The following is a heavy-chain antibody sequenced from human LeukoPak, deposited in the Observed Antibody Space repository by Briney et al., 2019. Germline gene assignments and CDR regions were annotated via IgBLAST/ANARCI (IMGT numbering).Heavy chain of an antibody. CDR2: TYYRSKWYN. D-gene: IGHD2-21*01. J-gene: IGHJ2*01. CDR1: GDSVSSNSAS. CDR3: ARGFPRHFDL. Sequence: SQTLSLTCAISGDSVSSNSASWNWIRQCPSRGLEWLGRTYYRSKWYNDYAVSVKSRININPDTSKNQFSLQLNSVTPEDTAVYYCARGFPRHFDLWGRGTLVTVSS. V-gene: IGHV6-1*01.